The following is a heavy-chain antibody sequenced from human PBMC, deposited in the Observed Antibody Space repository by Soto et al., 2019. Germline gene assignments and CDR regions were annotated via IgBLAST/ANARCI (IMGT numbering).Heavy chain of an antibody. CDR3: TTGPNRPTVTDAFDI. V-gene: IGHV3-15*01. CDR2: IKSKTDGGTT. J-gene: IGHJ3*02. Sequence: GGSLRLSCAASGFTFSNAWMSWVRQAPGKGLEWVGRIKSKTDGGTTDYAAPVKGRFTISRDDSKNTLYLQMNSLKTEDTAVYYCTTGPNRPTVTDAFDIWGQGTMVTVSS. CDR1: GFTFSNAW. D-gene: IGHD4-17*01.